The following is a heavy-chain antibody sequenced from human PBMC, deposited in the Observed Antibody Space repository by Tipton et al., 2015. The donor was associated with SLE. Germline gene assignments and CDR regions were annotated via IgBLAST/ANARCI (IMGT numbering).Heavy chain of an antibody. D-gene: IGHD7-27*01. J-gene: IGHJ4*02. CDR3: ARGLTGGFYFDY. CDR2: INHSGST. V-gene: IGHV4-34*01. CDR1: GGYFSGYY. Sequence: TLSLTCAVYGGYFSGYYWSWIRQPPGKGLERIGEINHSGSTNYNPSLKSRVTISVDTSKNQFSLKLSSVTAADTAVYYCARGLTGGFYFDYWGQGTLVTVSS.